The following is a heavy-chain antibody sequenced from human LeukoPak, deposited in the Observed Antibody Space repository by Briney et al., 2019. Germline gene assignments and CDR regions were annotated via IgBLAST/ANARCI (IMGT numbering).Heavy chain of an antibody. Sequence: PGGSLRLSCVASGFTFSDHYMDWVRQAAGEGLEWVDRIKSKTDGGTTEYAAPVKGRFTISRDDSKNTLYLQMNSLETEDTAVYYCATYRTGYYYFDYWGPGTLVTVSS. J-gene: IGHJ4*02. CDR2: IKSKTDGGTT. CDR1: GFTFSDHY. CDR3: ATYRTGYYYFDY. D-gene: IGHD3-9*01. V-gene: IGHV3-15*01.